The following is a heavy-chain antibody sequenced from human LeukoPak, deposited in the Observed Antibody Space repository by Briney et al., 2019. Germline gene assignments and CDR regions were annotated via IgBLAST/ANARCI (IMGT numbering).Heavy chain of an antibody. CDR1: GYTFTGYY. CDR3: ARLRGRRGYSYGSGYYFDY. CDR2: INPNSGGT. V-gene: IGHV1-2*06. Sequence: ASVKVSCKASGYTFTGYYMHWVRQAPGQGLEWIGRINPNSGGTNYAQKFQGRVTMTRDTSISTAYMELSRLRSDDTAVYYCARLRGRRGYSYGSGYYFDYWGQGTLDTVSS. J-gene: IGHJ4*02. D-gene: IGHD5-18*01.